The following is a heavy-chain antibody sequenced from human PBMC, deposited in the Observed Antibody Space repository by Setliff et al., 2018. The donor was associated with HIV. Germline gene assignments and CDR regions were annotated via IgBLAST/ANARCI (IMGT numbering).Heavy chain of an antibody. Sequence: GASVKVSCKAPGHTFISYHIHWVRQAPGQGLEWMGIINTSGDNKDYAQKFQGRVTMTRDTSTSTVYMELSSLRSDDTAVYYCARGDPYSSDWFLDYWGQGTLVTAPQ. J-gene: IGHJ4*02. V-gene: IGHV1-46*01. D-gene: IGHD6-19*01. CDR3: ARGDPYSSDWFLDY. CDR1: GHTFISYH. CDR2: INTSGDNK.